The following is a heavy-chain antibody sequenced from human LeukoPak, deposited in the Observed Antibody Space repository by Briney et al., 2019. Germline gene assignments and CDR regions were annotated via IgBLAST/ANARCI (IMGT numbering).Heavy chain of an antibody. CDR1: GFTFGDYA. CDR2: IRWNSGSI. CDR3: AKEGETAESFDY. Sequence: GRSLRLSCAASGFTFGDYAMHWVRQAPGKGLEWVSGIRWNSGSIGYADSVKGRFTISRDNAKNSLYLQMNRLRAEDMALYYCAKEGETAESFDYWGQGTLVTVSS. D-gene: IGHD1-26*01. J-gene: IGHJ4*02. V-gene: IGHV3-9*03.